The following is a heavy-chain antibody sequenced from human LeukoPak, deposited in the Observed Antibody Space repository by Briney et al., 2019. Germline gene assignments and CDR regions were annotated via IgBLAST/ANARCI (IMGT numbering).Heavy chain of an antibody. CDR2: ISSSSSTI. CDR1: GFTFSSYS. D-gene: IGHD2-2*01. Sequence: GGSLRLSCAASGFTFSSYSMNWVRQAPGKGLEWVSYISSSSSTIYYADSVKGRFTISRDNAKNSLYLQMNSLRAEDTAVYYCAVVSTLRTRGAFDIWGQGTMVTVSS. J-gene: IGHJ3*02. CDR3: AVVSTLRTRGAFDI. V-gene: IGHV3-48*01.